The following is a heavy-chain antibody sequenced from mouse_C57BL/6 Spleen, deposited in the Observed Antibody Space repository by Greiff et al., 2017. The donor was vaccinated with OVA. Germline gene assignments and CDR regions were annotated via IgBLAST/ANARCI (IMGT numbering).Heavy chain of an antibody. Sequence: QVQLQQSGAELVKPGASVKMSCKASGYTFTSYWITWVKQRPGQGLEWIGDIYPGSGSTNYNEKFKSKATLTVDTSSSTAYMQLSSLTSEDSAVYCGARSCNYEGAMDYWGQGTSVTVSS. D-gene: IGHD2-1*01. J-gene: IGHJ4*01. CDR3: ARSCNYEGAMDY. CDR2: IYPGSGST. V-gene: IGHV1-55*01. CDR1: GYTFTSYW.